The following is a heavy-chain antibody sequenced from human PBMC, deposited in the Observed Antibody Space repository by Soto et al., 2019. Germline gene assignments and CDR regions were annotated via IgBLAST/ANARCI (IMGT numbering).Heavy chain of an antibody. CDR1: SYTFTSYG. CDR2: ISAYNSNT. CDR3: ARDEQQFGVDV. V-gene: IGHV1-18*01. J-gene: IGHJ6*02. Sequence: ASVKVSCKASSYTFTSYGISWVRQAPGQGLKWMGWISAYNSNTNYAQKLQGRVTMTTDTSTSTAYMELRSLRSDDTAVYYCARDEQQFGVDVWGQGTTVTVSS. D-gene: IGHD6-13*01.